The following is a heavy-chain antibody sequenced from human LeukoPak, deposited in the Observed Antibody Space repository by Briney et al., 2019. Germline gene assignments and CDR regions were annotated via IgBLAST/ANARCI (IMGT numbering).Heavy chain of an antibody. Sequence: GGSLRLSCAASGFSFSDHEMNWVRQAPGKGLEWISYLSSSGNAYYADSVKGRFTISRDNSKNSLYLQMTSLRADDTAVYYCAREADCRGGSCYRGAFDIWGQGTMVTVSS. V-gene: IGHV3-48*03. CDR2: LSSSGNA. CDR3: AREADCRGGSCYRGAFDI. CDR1: GFSFSDHE. D-gene: IGHD2-15*01. J-gene: IGHJ3*02.